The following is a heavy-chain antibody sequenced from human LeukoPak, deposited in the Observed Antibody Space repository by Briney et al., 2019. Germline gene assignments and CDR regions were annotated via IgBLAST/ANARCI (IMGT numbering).Heavy chain of an antibody. J-gene: IGHJ6*02. D-gene: IGHD4-17*01. CDR2: IYSGGST. CDR1: GFTVSSNY. V-gene: IGHV3-66*01. CDR3: AGTDYGDYSTGYYGMDV. Sequence: GGSLRLSCAASGFTVSSNYMSWDRQAPGKGLEWVSVIYSGGSTYYADSVKGRFTISRDNSKNTLYLQMNSLRAEDTAVYYCAGTDYGDYSTGYYGMDVWGQGTTVTVSS.